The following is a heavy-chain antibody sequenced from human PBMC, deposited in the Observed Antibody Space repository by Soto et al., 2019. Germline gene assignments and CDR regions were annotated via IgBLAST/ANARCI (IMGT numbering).Heavy chain of an antibody. CDR3: ARHSRGWFDY. Sequence: SETLSLTCTVSGGSISSSSYYWGWIRQPPGKGLEWIGSIYYSGSTYYNPSLKSRVTISVDTSKNQFSLKLSSVTAADTAVYYCARHSRGWFDYWGQGTLVTVSS. CDR1: GGSISSSSYY. V-gene: IGHV4-39*01. D-gene: IGHD6-19*01. CDR2: IYYSGST. J-gene: IGHJ4*02.